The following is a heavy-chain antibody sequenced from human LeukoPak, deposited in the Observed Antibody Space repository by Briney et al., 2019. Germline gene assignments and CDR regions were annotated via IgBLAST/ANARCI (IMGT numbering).Heavy chain of an antibody. V-gene: IGHV3-7*01. D-gene: IGHD5-18*01. CDR2: IKQDGSET. Sequence: PGRSLRLSCAASGFTFSSYAMHWVRQAPGKGLVWVANIKQDGSETYYVDSVKGRFTISRDNARNSLYLQMSSLRVEDTAVYYCARGGLDGWIHLWPSSHFDYWGQGTLVTVSS. CDR1: GFTFSSYA. J-gene: IGHJ4*02. CDR3: ARGGLDGWIHLWPSSHFDY.